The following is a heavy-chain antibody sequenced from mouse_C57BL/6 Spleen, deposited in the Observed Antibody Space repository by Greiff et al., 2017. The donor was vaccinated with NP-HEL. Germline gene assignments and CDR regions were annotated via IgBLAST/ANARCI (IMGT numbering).Heavy chain of an antibody. D-gene: IGHD2-2*01. CDR2: IFPGSGST. J-gene: IGHJ4*01. CDR3: ARSYGYDGYAMDY. Sequence: QVHVKQSGPELVKPGASVKISCKASGYTFTDYYINWVKQRPGQGLEWIGWIFPGSGSTYYNEKFKGKATLTVDKSSSTAYMLLSSLTSEDSAVYFCARSYGYDGYAMDYWGQGTSVTVSS. V-gene: IGHV1-75*01. CDR1: GYTFTDYY.